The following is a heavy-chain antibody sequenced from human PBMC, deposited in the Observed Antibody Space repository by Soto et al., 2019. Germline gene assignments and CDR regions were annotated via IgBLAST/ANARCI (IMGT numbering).Heavy chain of an antibody. CDR1: GGTFSSYA. CDR3: ARASTMGGYFSGGSCYRPMAY. V-gene: IGHV1-69*01. J-gene: IGHJ4*02. D-gene: IGHD2-15*01. CDR2: IMPIFGTA. Sequence: QLQLMQSGAEVQKPGSSVKVSCKASGGTFSSYAISWVLQATGQGLEWMGGIMPIFGTANYAQKFQGRVTITADESTSTAYLELSSLRSEDTAVYYCARASTMGGYFSGGSCYRPMAYWVQGTLVTVSS.